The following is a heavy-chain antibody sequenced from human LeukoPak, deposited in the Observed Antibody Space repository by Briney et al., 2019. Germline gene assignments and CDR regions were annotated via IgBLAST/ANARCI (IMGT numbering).Heavy chain of an antibody. V-gene: IGHV3-7*01. D-gene: IGHD5-18*01. CDR3: AKDSYSKGDY. J-gene: IGHJ4*02. CDR1: GFTFSSYA. Sequence: GGSLRLSCAASGFTFSSYAMTWVRQAPGKGLEWVANIKNDGTVKNYVDSVKGRFTISRDNAKNSLYLQMNSLRAEDTGVYYCAKDSYSKGDYWGQGVLVTVSS. CDR2: IKNDGTVK.